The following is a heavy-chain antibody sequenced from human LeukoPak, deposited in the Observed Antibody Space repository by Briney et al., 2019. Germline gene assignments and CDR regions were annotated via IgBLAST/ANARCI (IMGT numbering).Heavy chain of an antibody. CDR2: IYYSGST. V-gene: IGHV4-59*01. D-gene: IGHD1-7*01. Sequence: PSETLSLTCTVSGGSISSYYWSWIRQPPGKGLEWIGYIYYSGSTNYNPSLKSRVTISVDTSKNQFSLKLSSVTAADTAVYYCARGGAITETPLWNWGQGTLVTVSS. J-gene: IGHJ4*02. CDR1: GGSISSYY. CDR3: ARGGAITETPLWN.